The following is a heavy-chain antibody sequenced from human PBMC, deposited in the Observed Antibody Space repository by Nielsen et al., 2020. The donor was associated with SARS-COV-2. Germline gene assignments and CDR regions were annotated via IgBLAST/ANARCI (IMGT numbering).Heavy chain of an antibody. J-gene: IGHJ4*02. CDR2: INPSGGST. CDR3: ARGANDFWSGSSY. Sequence: ASVKVSCKAPGYSDSYMHWVRQAPGHGLEWMGIINPSGGSTSYTQKFQGRVTMTRDTSTSTVYMELSSLRSEDTAVYYCARGANDFWSGSSYWGQGTLVTVSS. V-gene: IGHV1-46*01. CDR1: GYSDSY. D-gene: IGHD3-3*01.